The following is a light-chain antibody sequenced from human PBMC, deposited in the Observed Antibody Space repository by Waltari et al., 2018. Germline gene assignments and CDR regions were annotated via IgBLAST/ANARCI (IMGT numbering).Light chain of an antibody. CDR1: QSISDN. J-gene: IGKJ5*01. V-gene: IGKV3-15*01. CDR3: QQYNRWPPIT. CDR2: GAY. Sequence: VMTQSPATLSVSPGERATLACRASQSISDNLAWYQQKRGQAPRLLIYGAYTRATGIPARFTGSGSGTDFTLPISSLQSEDSAVYYCQQYNRWPPITFGQWTRLEI.